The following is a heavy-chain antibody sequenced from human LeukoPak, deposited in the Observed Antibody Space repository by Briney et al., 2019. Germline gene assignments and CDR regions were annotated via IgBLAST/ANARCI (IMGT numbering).Heavy chain of an antibody. Sequence: GASVKVSVTSSGCTFCIYAIQWVRQSPGQGLEWMGGIIPIFGTANYAQKFQGRVTITADESTSTAYMELSSLRSEDTAVYYCARHSNHYYHRNTPYNSYLGMEVWGQVATSTVSS. D-gene: IGHD3-16*02. V-gene: IGHV1-69*13. J-gene: IGHJ6*02. CDR1: GCTFCIYA. CDR2: IIPIFGTA. CDR3: ARHSNHYYHRNTPYNSYLGMEV.